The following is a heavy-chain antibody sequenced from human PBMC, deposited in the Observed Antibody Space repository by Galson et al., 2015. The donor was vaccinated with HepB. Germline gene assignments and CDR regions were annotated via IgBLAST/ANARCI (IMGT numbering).Heavy chain of an antibody. D-gene: IGHD3-10*01. Sequence: SLRLSCAASGFTFSSHDMSWVRQAPGKGLEWVSTISSSGGHTYYADSVRGRFTISRDNSKNTLYLRMNSLRADDSAVYYCATRVQLWAWGQGTLVTVSS. CDR1: GFTFSSHD. J-gene: IGHJ5*02. CDR3: ATRVQLWA. V-gene: IGHV3-23*01. CDR2: ISSSGGHT.